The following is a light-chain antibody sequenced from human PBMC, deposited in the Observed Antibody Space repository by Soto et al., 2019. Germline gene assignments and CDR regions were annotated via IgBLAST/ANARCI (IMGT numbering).Light chain of an antibody. CDR1: QSVSSSY. Sequence: EIVLTQSPATLSLSQGERATLSGRASQSVSSSYLAWYQQKPGQAPRLLIYGASSRATGIPDRFSGSGSGTDFTLAISRLEPEDFAVYYCQQYGSSPWTFGQGTKVDI. CDR2: GAS. J-gene: IGKJ1*01. CDR3: QQYGSSPWT. V-gene: IGKV3-20*01.